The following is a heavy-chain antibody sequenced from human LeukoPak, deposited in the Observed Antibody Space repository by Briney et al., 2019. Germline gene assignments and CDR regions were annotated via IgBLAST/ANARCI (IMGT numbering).Heavy chain of an antibody. CDR2: ISSSGSTI. J-gene: IGHJ5*01. Sequence: PGGSLRLSCAASGFTFSSYEMNWVRQAPGKGLEWVSYISSSGSTIYYADSVKCRFTISRANSKNTLYLQMNSLRAEDTAVYYCAKDVWFDSWGQGTLVTVSS. CDR3: AKDVWFDS. CDR1: GFTFSSYE. V-gene: IGHV3-48*03.